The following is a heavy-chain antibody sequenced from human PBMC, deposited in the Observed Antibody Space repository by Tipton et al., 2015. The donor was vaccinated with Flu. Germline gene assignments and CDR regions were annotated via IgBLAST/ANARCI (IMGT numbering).Heavy chain of an antibody. D-gene: IGHD3-10*02. Sequence: TLSLTCSVSGGSINNYYLSWIRQPPGKGLEWIGSVYYSGNTYYNPSLKSRVAMSVDTSKNQLSLKLSSVTAADTAMFYCARLSFYDVDLKNFYFDCWGQGALVTVSS. CDR1: GGSINNYY. J-gene: IGHJ4*02. CDR2: VYYSGNT. V-gene: IGHV4-59*04. CDR3: ARLSFYDVDLKNFYFDC.